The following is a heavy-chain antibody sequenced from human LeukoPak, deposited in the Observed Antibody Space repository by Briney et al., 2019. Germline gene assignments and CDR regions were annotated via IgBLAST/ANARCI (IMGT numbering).Heavy chain of an antibody. Sequence: LPGGSLRLSCVASGFTSGIYAVSWVRQAPGKGLEWVSAFSGGGDSFYADSVKGRFTISRDTSKKILYLQMSGLRAEDTAVYYCGKEVERHFDLKYWGQGTLVTVSS. CDR1: GFTSGIYA. J-gene: IGHJ4*02. V-gene: IGHV3-23*01. CDR3: GKEVERHFDLKY. CDR2: FSGGGDS.